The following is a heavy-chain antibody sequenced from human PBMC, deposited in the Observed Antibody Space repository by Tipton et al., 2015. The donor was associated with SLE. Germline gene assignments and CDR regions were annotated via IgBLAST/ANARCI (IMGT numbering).Heavy chain of an antibody. CDR2: IHYSGST. Sequence: TLSLTCTVSGVSVTSDYHWSWIRLHPGKGLEWIGYIHYSGSTYYNPSLKSRVTISLDSSKNQFSLKLSSVTAADTAVYYCATSPRYALDIWGQGTTVTVSS. D-gene: IGHD1-1*01. CDR1: GVSVTSDYH. J-gene: IGHJ3*02. V-gene: IGHV4-31*03. CDR3: ATSPRYALDI.